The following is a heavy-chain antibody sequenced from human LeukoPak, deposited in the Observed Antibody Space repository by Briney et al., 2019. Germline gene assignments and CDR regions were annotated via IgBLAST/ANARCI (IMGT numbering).Heavy chain of an antibody. CDR2: ISAYNANT. V-gene: IGHV1-18*01. J-gene: IGHJ4*02. CDR1: GYTFTIYG. D-gene: IGHD1-26*01. Sequence: ASVKVSCKASGYTFTIYGISWVRQAPGQGLEWMGWISAYNANTNYAQKLQGRVTMTPDPSTRTAYMELRSLRSEDTAVYYCARDFPYSGSFFDYWGQGTLVTVSS. CDR3: ARDFPYSGSFFDY.